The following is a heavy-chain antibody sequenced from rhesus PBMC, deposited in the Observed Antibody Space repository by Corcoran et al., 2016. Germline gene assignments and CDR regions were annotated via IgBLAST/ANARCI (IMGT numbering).Heavy chain of an antibody. J-gene: IGHJ4*01. CDR1: SGPTRIRTW. CDR3: ARDYCTGSGCYDY. D-gene: IGHD2-21*01. Sequence: QVQLQESGPAEVKPSATLSLTSGVSSGPTRIRTWGNGLRKFPGMVLEWIGGTYCRGSSTTSNPSLKSRVTLSVATSKNQLSLKLSSVTAADTAVYYCARDYCTGSGCYDYWGQGVLVTVSS. CDR2: TYCRGSST. V-gene: IGHV4-93*01.